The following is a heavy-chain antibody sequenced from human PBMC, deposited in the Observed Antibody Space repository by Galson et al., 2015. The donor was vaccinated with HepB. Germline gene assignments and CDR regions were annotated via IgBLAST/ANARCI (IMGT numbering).Heavy chain of an antibody. CDR1: RFTFSSYA. CDR3: AKWVWSGSYSYNWFDP. D-gene: IGHD3-3*01. Sequence: SLRLSCAASRFTFSSYAMSWVRQAPGKGLEWVSAISASGGSTYYTDSVKGRFTISRDDSKNTLYLQMNSLRAEDTAVYYCAKWVWSGSYSYNWFDPWGQGTLVSVSS. CDR2: ISASGGST. V-gene: IGHV3-23*01. J-gene: IGHJ5*02.